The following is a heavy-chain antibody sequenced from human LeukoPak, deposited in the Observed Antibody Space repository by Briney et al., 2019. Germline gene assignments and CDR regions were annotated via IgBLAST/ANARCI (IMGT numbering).Heavy chain of an antibody. D-gene: IGHD6-13*01. V-gene: IGHV1-2*02. CDR3: ARVGANSSSWYNWFYP. CDR1: GYTFTGYY. CDR2: INPNSGGT. Sequence: ASVKVSCKASGYTFTGYYMHWVRQAPGQGLEWMGWINPNSGGTNYAQKFQGRVTMTRDTSISTAYMELSRLRSDDTAVYYCARVGANSSSWYNWFYPWGQGTLVTVSS. J-gene: IGHJ5*02.